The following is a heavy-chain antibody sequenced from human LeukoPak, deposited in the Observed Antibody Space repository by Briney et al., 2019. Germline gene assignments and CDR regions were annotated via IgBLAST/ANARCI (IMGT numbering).Heavy chain of an antibody. CDR2: IWYDGSNK. CDR3: ARGDYGDYVEVVDY. CDR1: GFTFSSYG. Sequence: GGSLRLSCAASGFTFSSYGMHWVRQAPGKGLEWVAVIWYDGSNKYYADSVKGRFTISRDNSKNALYLQMNSLRAEDTAVYYCARGDYGDYVEVVDYWGQGTLVTVSS. V-gene: IGHV3-33*01. D-gene: IGHD4-17*01. J-gene: IGHJ4*02.